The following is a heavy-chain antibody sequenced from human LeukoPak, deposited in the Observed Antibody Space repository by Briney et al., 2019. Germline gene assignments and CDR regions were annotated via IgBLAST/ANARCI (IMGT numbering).Heavy chain of an antibody. D-gene: IGHD3-10*01. CDR3: ARHDGDYYGSGSIDN. Sequence: GESLKISCKGSGYSFTSYWIGWVRQMPGKGLEWMGIIYPGDSDTRYSPSFQGQVTISADKSISTAYLQWSSLKASDTAMYYCARHDGDYYGSGSIDNWGQGTLVTVSS. V-gene: IGHV5-51*01. CDR1: GYSFTSYW. J-gene: IGHJ4*02. CDR2: IYPGDSDT.